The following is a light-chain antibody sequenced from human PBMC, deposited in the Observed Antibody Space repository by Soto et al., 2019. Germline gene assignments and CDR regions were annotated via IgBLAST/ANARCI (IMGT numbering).Light chain of an antibody. CDR1: QSVSSN. CDR2: GAS. CDR3: QQHDILPIT. J-gene: IGKJ5*01. V-gene: IGKV3-20*01. Sequence: EIVMTHSPATLSVSPCERATLSFRASQSVSSNLAWYQQKPGQAPRLLIYGASRRATGIPDRFSGAGSGTDFTLTISRLEPEDFALYYCQQHDILPITFGQGTRLEIK.